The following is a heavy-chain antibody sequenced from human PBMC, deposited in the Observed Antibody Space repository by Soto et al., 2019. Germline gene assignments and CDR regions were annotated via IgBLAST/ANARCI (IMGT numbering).Heavy chain of an antibody. CDR1: GGSISSYY. J-gene: IGHJ6*02. Sequence: QVQLQESGPGLVKPSETLSLTCTVSGGSISSYYWSWIRQPPGKGLEWLGYIYYSGRTNYNPSLKSRVTLSVDTSKNQFSLKLSSVTAADTAVYYCARHPNYYYGSGSSYYYYYYGMDVWGQGTTVTVSS. D-gene: IGHD3-10*01. CDR2: IYYSGRT. CDR3: ARHPNYYYGSGSSYYYYYYGMDV. V-gene: IGHV4-59*08.